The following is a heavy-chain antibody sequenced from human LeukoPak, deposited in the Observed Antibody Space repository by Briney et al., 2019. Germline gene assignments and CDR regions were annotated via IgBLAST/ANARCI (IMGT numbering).Heavy chain of an antibody. J-gene: IGHJ4*02. CDR2: IYHSGST. D-gene: IGHD1-26*01. CDR1: GGSISSSNW. V-gene: IGHV4-4*02. Sequence: PSETLSLTCTVSGGSISSSNWWSWVRQPPGKGLEWIGEIYHSGSTNYNPSLKSRVTILVDKSKNQFSLKLSSVTAADTAVYYCARGSPKRYSGSYFDYWGQGTLVTVSS. CDR3: ARGSPKRYSGSYFDY.